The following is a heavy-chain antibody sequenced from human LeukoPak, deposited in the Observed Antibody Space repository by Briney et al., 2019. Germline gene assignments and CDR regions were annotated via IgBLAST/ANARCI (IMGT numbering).Heavy chain of an antibody. CDR2: IYTSGST. J-gene: IGHJ6*03. CDR1: GGSISSYY. D-gene: IGHD2-15*01. CDR3: ARDQRLAATPDRGYYYMDV. Sequence: PSETLSLTCTVSGGSISSYYWSWIRQPAGKGLEWIGRIYTSGSTNYNPSLKSRVTMSVDTSKNQFPLKLSSVTAADTAVYYCARDQRLAATPDRGYYYMDVWGKGTTVTVSS. V-gene: IGHV4-4*07.